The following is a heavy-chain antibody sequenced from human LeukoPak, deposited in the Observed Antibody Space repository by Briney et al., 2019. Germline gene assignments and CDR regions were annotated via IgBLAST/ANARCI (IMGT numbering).Heavy chain of an antibody. Sequence: GGSLRLSCAASGFTFSSYAMGWVRQAPRKGLEWVSSIKGGGGDPFYADSVRGRFTISRDNSKNTLYLQLNSLRAEDTAVYFCAKGGHDFNPFYCWGQGALVTVSS. V-gene: IGHV3-23*01. CDR2: IKGGGGDP. CDR3: AKGGHDFNPFYC. J-gene: IGHJ4*02. D-gene: IGHD2-21*02. CDR1: GFTFSSYA.